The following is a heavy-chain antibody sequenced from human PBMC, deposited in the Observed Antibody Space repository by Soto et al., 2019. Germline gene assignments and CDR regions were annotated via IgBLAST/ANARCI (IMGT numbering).Heavy chain of an antibody. Sequence: GGSLRLSCSASGFTFSSYTMHWVRQAPRKGLEYVSSISSNGGTTYYADSVKGRFTISRDNSKNTLYLQISSLRTEDTAVYYFMDLFVVHRGIVDYWGQGTLVTVSS. CDR3: MDLFVVHRGIVDY. CDR1: GFTFSSYT. CDR2: ISSNGGTT. D-gene: IGHD2-15*01. V-gene: IGHV3-64D*08. J-gene: IGHJ4*02.